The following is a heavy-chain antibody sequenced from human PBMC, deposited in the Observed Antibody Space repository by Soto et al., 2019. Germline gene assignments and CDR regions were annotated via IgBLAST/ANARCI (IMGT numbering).Heavy chain of an antibody. D-gene: IGHD3-22*01. CDR1: GYTFTSYC. CDR3: ATRNDYDSSGYSDY. J-gene: IGHJ4*02. CDR2: ISAYNGNT. V-gene: IGHV1-18*04. Sequence: QVQLGQSGAEVKKPGASVQVSCKASGYTFTSYCISWVRQAPGQGLEWMGWISAYNGNTNYAQKLQGRVTMNTDTSTSTAYMELRSLRSDDTAVYYCATRNDYDSSGYSDYWGQGTLVTVSS.